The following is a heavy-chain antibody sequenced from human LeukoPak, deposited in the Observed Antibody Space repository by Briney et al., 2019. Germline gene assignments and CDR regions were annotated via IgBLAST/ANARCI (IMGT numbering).Heavy chain of an antibody. J-gene: IGHJ4*02. Sequence: SETLSLTCTVSGGSISSSSDYWGWIREAPGKRLEWIGSIYYHENTYYNSSLKSRVTISVDTSKNQFSVKLNSVTAADTAVYFCARRAYSAAYWKHFDYWGQGTLVTVSS. CDR2: IYYHENT. CDR1: GGSISSSSDY. D-gene: IGHD1-1*01. V-gene: IGHV4-39*01. CDR3: ARRAYSAAYWKHFDY.